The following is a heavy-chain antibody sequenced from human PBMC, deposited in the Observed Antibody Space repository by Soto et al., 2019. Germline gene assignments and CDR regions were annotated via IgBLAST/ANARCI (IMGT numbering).Heavy chain of an antibody. D-gene: IGHD1-1*01. V-gene: IGHV3-23*01. CDR2: IAGSVGSK. J-gene: IGHJ4*01. CDR3: AKGRGIWNPILFFAY. CDR1: EFTFNNYA. Sequence: GGLLRLSCGASEFTFNNYAMSWVRQAPGKGLEWVSAIAGSVGSKYYADSVKGRFTISRDNSKNKLYLQMNSLRAEDMALFFCAKGRGIWNPILFFAYLRHGTPVIV.